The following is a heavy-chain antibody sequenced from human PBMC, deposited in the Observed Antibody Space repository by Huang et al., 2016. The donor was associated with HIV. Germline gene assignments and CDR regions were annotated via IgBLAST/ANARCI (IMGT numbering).Heavy chain of an antibody. CDR3: ARSAYGDLDY. CDR2: MNPNTGNT. D-gene: IGHD4-17*01. V-gene: IGHV1-8*02. CDR1: GYTFTNYD. Sequence: QVHLVQSGAEVKKPGASVKVSCKASGYTFTNYDINWVLQAPGRGLEWMGWMNPNTGNTGFAQSFQGRVTMTRKTSITTAYMELTSLTSEDTAVYYCARSAYGDLDYWGLGTLVIVSS. J-gene: IGHJ4*02.